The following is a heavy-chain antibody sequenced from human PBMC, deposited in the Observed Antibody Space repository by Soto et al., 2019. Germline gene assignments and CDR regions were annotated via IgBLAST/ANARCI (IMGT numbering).Heavy chain of an antibody. CDR3: ARHDRSGYSAFDY. V-gene: IGHV1-2*02. Sequence: ASVKVSCKASGYTFTGYYMHWVRQAPGQGLEWMGWINPNSGGTNYAQKFQGRVTMTRDTSISTAYMELSRLRSDDTAVYYCARHDRSGYSAFDYWGQGNLVTVSS. CDR2: INPNSGGT. J-gene: IGHJ4*02. CDR1: GYTFTGYY. D-gene: IGHD3-22*01.